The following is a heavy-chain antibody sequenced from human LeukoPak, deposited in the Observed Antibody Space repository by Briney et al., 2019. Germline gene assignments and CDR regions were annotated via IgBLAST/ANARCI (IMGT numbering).Heavy chain of an antibody. J-gene: IGHJ3*02. V-gene: IGHV3-30*02. CDR2: IRYDGSNK. CDR1: GFTFSDYG. D-gene: IGHD2-2*01. CDR3: AKKKVVPAAQGAFDI. Sequence: GGSLRLSCAASGFTFSDYGMHWVRQAPGKGLEWVAFIRYDGSNKYYADSVKGRFTISRDNSKNTLYLQMNSLRAEDTAVYYCAKKKVVPAAQGAFDIWGQGTMVTVSS.